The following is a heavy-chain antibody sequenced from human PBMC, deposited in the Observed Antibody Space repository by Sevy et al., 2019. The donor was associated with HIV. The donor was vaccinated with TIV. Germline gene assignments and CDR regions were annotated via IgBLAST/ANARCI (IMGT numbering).Heavy chain of an antibody. CDR1: GGSISSYY. D-gene: IGHD6-6*01. CDR2: IYYSGST. Sequence: SDTLSLTCTVSGGSISSYYWSWIRQPPGKGLEWIGYIYYSGSTNYNPSLKSRVTISVDTSKNQFSLKLSSVTAADTAVYYCARQGSGAYSSSSYYYYYMDVWGKGTTVTVSS. V-gene: IGHV4-59*08. J-gene: IGHJ6*03. CDR3: ARQGSGAYSSSSYYYYYMDV.